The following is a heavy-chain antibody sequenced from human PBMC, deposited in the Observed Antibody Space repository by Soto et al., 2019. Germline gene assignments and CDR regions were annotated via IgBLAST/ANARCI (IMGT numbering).Heavy chain of an antibody. CDR3: ARGWGSSWYNYYYDYDMDV. J-gene: IGHJ6*03. D-gene: IGHD6-13*01. CDR2: MNPNSGNT. V-gene: IGHV1-8*01. CDR1: GYTFTSYD. Sequence: ASVKVSCKASGYTFTSYDINWVRQATGQGIEKMGRMNPNSGNTGYAQKFQGRVTMNRNTSISTAYMELSSLRSEDTAVYYRARGWGSSWYNYYYDYDMDVWGKGTTVTVSS.